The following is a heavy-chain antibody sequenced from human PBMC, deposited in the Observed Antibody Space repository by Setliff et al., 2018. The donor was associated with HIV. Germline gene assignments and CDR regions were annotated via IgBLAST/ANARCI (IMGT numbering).Heavy chain of an antibody. CDR3: ARSVTFLIDWFDP. V-gene: IGHV4-31*03. J-gene: IGHJ5*02. D-gene: IGHD4-17*01. CDR1: GGSISSYY. Sequence: SETLSLTCTVSGGSISSYYRNWIRQHPGKCLEWIGYIYSSGSTYYNPSLQSRVSMSVDTSQNQFSLKLTSVTAADTAVYYFARSVTFLIDWFDPWGRGTLVTVSS. CDR2: IYSSGST.